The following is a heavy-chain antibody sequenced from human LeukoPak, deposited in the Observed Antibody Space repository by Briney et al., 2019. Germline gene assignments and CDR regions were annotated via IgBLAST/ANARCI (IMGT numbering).Heavy chain of an antibody. CDR2: ISGSGGST. J-gene: IGHJ3*02. D-gene: IGHD5-12*01. CDR1: GFTFSSYA. Sequence: GGSLRLSCAASGFTFSSYAVTWVRQAPGKGLEWVSAISGSGGSTYYADSVKGRFTISRDNSKNTLYLQMNSLRVEDTAVYYCARVIVATNTFDAFDIWGQGTMVTVSS. V-gene: IGHV3-23*01. CDR3: ARVIVATNTFDAFDI.